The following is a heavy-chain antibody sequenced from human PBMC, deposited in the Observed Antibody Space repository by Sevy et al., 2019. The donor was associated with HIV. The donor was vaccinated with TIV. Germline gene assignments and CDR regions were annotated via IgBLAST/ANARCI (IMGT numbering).Heavy chain of an antibody. CDR1: GLTFSTYG. D-gene: IGHD3-9*01. J-gene: IGHJ4*02. CDR2: ISYDGSHK. V-gene: IGHV3-30*18. Sequence: GGSLRLSCAASGLTFSTYGMHWVRQAPGKGLEWVAVISYDGSHKYYADSVKGRFTISRDNSKNTLYLQMNSLRLEDTAVYYCANDAGYGFHWYPGYWGQGTLVTVSS. CDR3: ANDAGYGFHWYPGY.